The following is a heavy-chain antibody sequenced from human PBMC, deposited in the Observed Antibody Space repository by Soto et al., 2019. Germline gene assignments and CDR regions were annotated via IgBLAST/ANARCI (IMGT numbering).Heavy chain of an antibody. J-gene: IGHJ5*02. Sequence: QVQMVQSGAEVKKPGYSVKVSCKASGGTFSSYAISWVRQAPGQGLEWMGGIIPIFGTANYAQKFQGRVTITAYESTSTAYMELSSLRSEDTAVYYCARDPGEAYCGGDCYSPWGQGTLVTVSS. V-gene: IGHV1-69*12. CDR2: IIPIFGTA. CDR3: ARDPGEAYCGGDCYSP. CDR1: GGTFSSYA. D-gene: IGHD2-21*02.